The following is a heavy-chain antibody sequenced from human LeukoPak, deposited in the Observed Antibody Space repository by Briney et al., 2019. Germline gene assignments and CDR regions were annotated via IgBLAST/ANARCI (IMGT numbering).Heavy chain of an antibody. J-gene: IGHJ4*02. CDR1: RFTFSSYA. V-gene: IGHV3-48*03. CDR2: ITSRGDII. D-gene: IGHD6-19*01. Sequence: PGGSLRLSCAASRFTFSSYAMNWVRQAPGKGLEWVSDITSRGDIINYADFVKGRFTISRDNAKNSLFLQMNSLRAEDTAVYYCARDRSGWYYFDYWGQGALVTVSS. CDR3: ARDRSGWYYFDY.